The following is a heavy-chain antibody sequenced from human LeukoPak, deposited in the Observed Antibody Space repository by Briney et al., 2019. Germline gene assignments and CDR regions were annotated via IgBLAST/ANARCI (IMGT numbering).Heavy chain of an antibody. CDR1: GGSISSYY. D-gene: IGHD3-16*02. CDR2: IYYSGST. J-gene: IGHJ3*02. CDR3: ARLDDYVWGSYRLSLNAFDI. V-gene: IGHV4-59*08. Sequence: SETLCLTCTVSGGSISSYYWSWIRQPPGKGLEWFGYIYYSGSTNYNPSLKSSVTISVDSSKNQFSLKLSSVTAADTAVYYCARLDDYVWGSYRLSLNAFDIWGQGTMVTVSS.